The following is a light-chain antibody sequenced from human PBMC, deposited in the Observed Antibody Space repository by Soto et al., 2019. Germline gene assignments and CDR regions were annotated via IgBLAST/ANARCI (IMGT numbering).Light chain of an antibody. CDR2: TTD. J-gene: IGLJ3*02. Sequence: QAVVTQEPSLTVAPGGTVTLTCASSTGAVTSGNYPSWFQQKPGQAPRTLIYTTDDKHSRTPARFSGSLLGGKAALTLSGVQPEDEAEYYCLLYYGGAHLVFGGGTQLTVL. V-gene: IGLV7-43*01. CDR1: TGAVTSGNY. CDR3: LLYYGGAHLV.